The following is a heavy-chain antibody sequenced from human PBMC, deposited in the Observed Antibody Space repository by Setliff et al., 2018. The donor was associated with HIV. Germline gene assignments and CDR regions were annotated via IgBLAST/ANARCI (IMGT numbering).Heavy chain of an antibody. V-gene: IGHV4-39*07. Sequence: LSLPFPFSFSSISSGTYYWGWARQPPGKGLEWIGEIYHSGGTNYNPSLKSRVTISVDTSKNQFSLRLNSVTAADTAVYYCVRGARTGDRRFDSWGQGTLVTVSS. CDR3: VRGARTGDRRFDS. CDR2: IYHSGGT. J-gene: IGHJ4*02. D-gene: IGHD7-27*01. CDR1: FSSISSGTYY.